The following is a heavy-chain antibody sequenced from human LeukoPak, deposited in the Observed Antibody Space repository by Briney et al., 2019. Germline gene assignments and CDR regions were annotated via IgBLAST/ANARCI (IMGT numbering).Heavy chain of an antibody. V-gene: IGHV3-7*02. Sequence: GGSLRLSCAASGFTFSSYEMNWVRQAPGKGLEWVANVRQDGIEKTFADSVRGRFTISRDNAKNSVFLHMSSLRAEDTAVYYCAKNLLGDAAYSWYFDLWGRGTLVTVSS. J-gene: IGHJ2*01. CDR2: VRQDGIEK. CDR3: AKNLLGDAAYSWYFDL. D-gene: IGHD1-26*01. CDR1: GFTFSSYE.